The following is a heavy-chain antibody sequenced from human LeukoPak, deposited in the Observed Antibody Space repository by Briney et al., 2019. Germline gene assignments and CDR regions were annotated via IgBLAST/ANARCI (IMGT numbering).Heavy chain of an antibody. J-gene: IGHJ3*02. CDR3: ARFITMVRGVIGDAFDI. V-gene: IGHV3-21*01. D-gene: IGHD3-10*01. Sequence: GGSLRLSCAASGFTFSSYSMNWVRQAPGKGLEWVSSISSSSSYIYYADSVKGRFTISRDNAKNSLYLQMNSLRAEDTAVYYCARFITMVRGVIGDAFDIWGQGTMVTVSS. CDR2: ISSSSSYI. CDR1: GFTFSSYS.